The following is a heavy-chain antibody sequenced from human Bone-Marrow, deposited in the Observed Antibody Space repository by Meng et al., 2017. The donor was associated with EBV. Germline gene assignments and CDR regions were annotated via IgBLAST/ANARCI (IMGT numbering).Heavy chain of an antibody. D-gene: IGHD3-10*01. V-gene: IGHV1-69*01. Sequence: QGQLLQSGAGVKKPGSSVKAACRTSGGTFRSDAVSWVRQAPGQGLEWMGGLIPMVGAPHYAQKFQGRVTIIADESTSTHSMELNSLRSEDTAMYYCASESGRGFTPDYWGQGTLVTVSS. CDR3: ASESGRGFTPDY. CDR1: GGTFRSDA. CDR2: LIPMVGAP. J-gene: IGHJ4*02.